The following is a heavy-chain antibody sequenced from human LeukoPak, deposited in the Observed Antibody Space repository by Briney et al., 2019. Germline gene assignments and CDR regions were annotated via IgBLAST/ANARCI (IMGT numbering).Heavy chain of an antibody. J-gene: IGHJ5*02. Sequence: PSETLSLTCTVSGGSISSGDYYWSWIRQPPGKGLEWIGYMCYSGSTYYNPSLKSRATISVDTSKNQFSLKLSSVTAADTAVYYCARPYYYDSRIDPWGQGTLVTVSS. V-gene: IGHV4-30-4*01. D-gene: IGHD3-22*01. CDR1: GGSISSGDYY. CDR3: ARPYYYDSRIDP. CDR2: MCYSGST.